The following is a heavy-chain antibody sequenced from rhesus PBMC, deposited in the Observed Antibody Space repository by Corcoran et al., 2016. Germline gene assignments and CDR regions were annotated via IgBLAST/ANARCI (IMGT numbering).Heavy chain of an antibody. V-gene: IGHV4-165*01. J-gene: IGHJ4*01. CDR1: GGSFSGYY. D-gene: IGHD6S26*01. CDR3: ARTEMAAAGHFDY. CDR2: ISGSSGST. Sequence: QVQLQESGPGLVKPSETLSLTSAVSGGSFSGYYWGWLRQPPGRGLEWIGYISGSSGSTDYNPSLKSRVTISTDTSKNQFSLKLSSVTAADTAVYYCARTEMAAAGHFDYWGQGVLVTVSS.